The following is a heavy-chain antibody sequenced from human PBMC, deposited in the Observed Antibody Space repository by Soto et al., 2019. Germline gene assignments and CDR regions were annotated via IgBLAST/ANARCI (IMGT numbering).Heavy chain of an antibody. CDR2: INIDGSST. J-gene: IGHJ4*02. D-gene: IGHD3-16*01. CDR1: GFTFSNAW. V-gene: IGHV3-74*02. CDR3: ARGGRGGFDY. Sequence: EVQLVESGGGLVKPGGSLRLSCAASGFTFSNAWMSWVRQAPGKGLEWVSRINIDGSSTNYAESVKGRFTISRDNAKNTVYLQMNSLRAEDTAVYYCARGGRGGFDYWGQGTLVTVSS.